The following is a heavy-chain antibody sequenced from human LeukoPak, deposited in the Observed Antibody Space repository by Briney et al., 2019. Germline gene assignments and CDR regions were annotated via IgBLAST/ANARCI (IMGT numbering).Heavy chain of an antibody. Sequence: ASVKVSCKASGGTFSSYAISWVRQAPGQGLEWMGGIIPIFGTANYAQKFQGRVTITRDTSASTAYMELSSLRSEDTAVYYCARWLLSSDAFDIWGQGTMVTVSS. CDR1: GGTFSSYA. CDR2: IIPIFGTA. V-gene: IGHV1-69*05. CDR3: ARWLLSSDAFDI. J-gene: IGHJ3*02. D-gene: IGHD3-3*01.